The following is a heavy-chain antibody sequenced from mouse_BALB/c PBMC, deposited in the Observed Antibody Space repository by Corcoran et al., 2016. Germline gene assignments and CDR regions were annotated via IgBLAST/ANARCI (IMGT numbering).Heavy chain of an antibody. V-gene: IGHV1S136*01. CDR2: INPYKDGT. J-gene: IGHJ1*01. CDR1: GYTFTSYD. D-gene: IGHD2-4*01. CDR3: ARWVTMITTGYFDV. Sequence: EVQLQQSGPERVRPGASVKMSCKASGYTFTSYDMHWVKQKPGQGLEWIGYINPYKDGTKYNEKFKGKATLTSDKSSSTAYMELSSPTSEDSAVYYWARWVTMITTGYFDVWGAGTTFTVSS.